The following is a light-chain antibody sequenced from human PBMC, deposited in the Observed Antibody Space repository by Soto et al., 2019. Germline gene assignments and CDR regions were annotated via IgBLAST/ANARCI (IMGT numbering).Light chain of an antibody. Sequence: EIVLTQSPGTLSLTPGERATLSCRASQIVSSTFFAWYQQKPGLPPRLLIYSTSSRASGVPDRFSGSGSGTDFTLTISRVEPEDSAVYYCQQYSPSPSSPFGQGTKLAIK. CDR2: STS. CDR3: QQYSPSPSSP. V-gene: IGKV3-20*01. J-gene: IGKJ2*01. CDR1: QIVSSTF.